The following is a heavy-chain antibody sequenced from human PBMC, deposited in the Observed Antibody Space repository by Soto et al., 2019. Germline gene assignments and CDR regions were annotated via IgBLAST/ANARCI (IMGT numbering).Heavy chain of an antibody. CDR2: ISYDGSNK. J-gene: IGHJ4*02. CDR1: GFTFSSYG. Sequence: GGSLRLSCAASGFTFSSYGMHWVRQAPGKGLEWVAVISYDGSNKYYADSVKGRFTISRDNSKNTLYLQMNSLRAEDTAVYYCAKDPTYSGSWYSIELWGVTPGNLGYYFDYWGQGTLVTVSS. CDR3: AKDPTYSGSWYSIELWGVTPGNLGYYFDY. D-gene: IGHD6-13*01. V-gene: IGHV3-30*18.